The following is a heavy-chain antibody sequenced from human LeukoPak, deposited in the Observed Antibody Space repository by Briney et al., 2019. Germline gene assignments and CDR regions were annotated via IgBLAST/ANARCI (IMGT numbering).Heavy chain of an antibody. CDR2: IYPGDSDT. V-gene: IGHV5-51*01. Sequence: KAGESLKISCKGSGYSFTSYWIGWVRQMPGKGLEWMGIIYPGDSDTRYSPSFQGQVTISADKSISTAYLQWSSLKASDTAMYYCARQRDSSSSEFDYWGQGTLVTVSS. J-gene: IGHJ4*02. CDR1: GYSFTSYW. D-gene: IGHD6-6*01. CDR3: ARQRDSSSSEFDY.